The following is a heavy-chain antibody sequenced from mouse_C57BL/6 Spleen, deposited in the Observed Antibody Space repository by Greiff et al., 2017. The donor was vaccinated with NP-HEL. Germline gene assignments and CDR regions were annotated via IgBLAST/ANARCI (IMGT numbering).Heavy chain of an antibody. CDR2: IYPGDGDT. V-gene: IGHV1-82*01. CDR1: GYAFSSSW. J-gene: IGHJ4*01. Sequence: QVQLQQSGPELVKPGASVKISCKASGYAFSSSWMNWVKQRPGKGLEWIGRIYPGDGDTNYNGKFKGKATLTADKSSSTAYMQLSRLTSEDAEVYAWESQRDDDEDYAMDYWGQGTSVTVSS. D-gene: IGHD2-4*01. CDR3: ESQRDDDEDYAMDY.